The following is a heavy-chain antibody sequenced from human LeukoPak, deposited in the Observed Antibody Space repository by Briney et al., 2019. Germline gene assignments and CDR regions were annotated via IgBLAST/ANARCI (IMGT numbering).Heavy chain of an antibody. D-gene: IGHD6-13*01. Sequence: PSETLSLTCTVSGGSISSGSYYWSWIRQPAGKGLEWIGRIYTSGSTNYNPSLKSRVTMSVDTSKNQFSLKLSSVTAADTAVYYCARVSAIAAAGPNGSYYYYYMDVWGKGTTVTISS. CDR2: IYTSGST. CDR3: ARVSAIAAAGPNGSYYYYYMDV. CDR1: GGSISSGSYY. V-gene: IGHV4-61*02. J-gene: IGHJ6*03.